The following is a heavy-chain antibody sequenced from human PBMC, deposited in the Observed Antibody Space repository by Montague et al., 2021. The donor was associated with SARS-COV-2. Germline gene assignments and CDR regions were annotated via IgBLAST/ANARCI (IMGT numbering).Heavy chain of an antibody. CDR3: AKAHYYDSSGYDN. CDR1: GFTFDDSA. V-gene: IGHV3-9*01. D-gene: IGHD3-22*01. CDR2: ISWNSGSI. Sequence: SLRLSCAASGFTFDDSAMHWVRQAPGKGLEWVSGISWNSGSIGYADSAKGRFTISRDNAKNSLYLQMNSLRAEDTALYYCAKAHYYDSSGYDNWGQGTLVTVSS. J-gene: IGHJ4*02.